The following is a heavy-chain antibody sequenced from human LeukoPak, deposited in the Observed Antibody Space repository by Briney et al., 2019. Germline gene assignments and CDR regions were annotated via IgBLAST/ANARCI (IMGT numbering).Heavy chain of an antibody. CDR2: IKPDESEK. V-gene: IGHV3-7*03. J-gene: IGHJ4*02. CDR3: AKWGPYDILTGRIN. D-gene: IGHD3-9*01. CDR1: GFTFSNYG. Sequence: GGSLRLSCVASGFTFSNYGMSRVRQAPGKGLEWVANIKPDESEKYYVGSVKGRFTISRDNAKNSLYLQMNSLRAEDTAVYYCAKWGPYDILTGRINWGQGTLVTVSS.